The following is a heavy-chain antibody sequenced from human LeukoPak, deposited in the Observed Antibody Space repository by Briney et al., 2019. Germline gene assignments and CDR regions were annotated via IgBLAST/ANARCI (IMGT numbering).Heavy chain of an antibody. CDR1: GGSISSGGYY. J-gene: IGHJ4*02. Sequence: SETLSLTCTVSGGSISSGGYYWSWIRQHPGKGLEWIGYIYYSGSTYYNPSLKSRVTISVDTSKNQFSLKLSSVTAADTAVYYCARGRSSSWYVPSGGPLFDYWGQGTLVTVSS. D-gene: IGHD6-13*01. CDR3: ARGRSSSWYVPSGGPLFDY. V-gene: IGHV4-31*03. CDR2: IYYSGST.